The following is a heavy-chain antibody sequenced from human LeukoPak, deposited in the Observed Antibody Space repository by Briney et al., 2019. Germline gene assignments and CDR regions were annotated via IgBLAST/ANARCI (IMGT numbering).Heavy chain of an antibody. D-gene: IGHD2-15*01. CDR2: IGYEGVHK. CDR3: AREFCSGANCYPMGAFDM. CDR1: GFTFNNFG. J-gene: IGHJ3*02. Sequence: PGGSLRLSCAASGFTFNNFGMHWVRQAPGKGLEWVSFIGYEGVHKYYVDSVKGRFTISRDNPKNSLYHQMNSRRAEDTALYYCAREFCSGANCYPMGAFDMWGQGTMVTVSS. V-gene: IGHV3-30*02.